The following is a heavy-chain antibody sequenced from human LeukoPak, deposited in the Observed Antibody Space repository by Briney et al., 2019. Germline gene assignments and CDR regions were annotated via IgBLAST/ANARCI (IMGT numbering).Heavy chain of an antibody. J-gene: IGHJ4*02. Sequence: PGGSLRLSCAASGFSFGSYWMSWVRQAPGKALEWVASIKQNAGEKHHVDSVKGRFTISRDNAKNSLYLQMNSLRAEDTAVYYCAISAGWYPFPDYWGQGTLVTVSS. CDR1: GFSFGSYW. CDR2: IKQNAGEK. CDR3: AISAGWYPFPDY. V-gene: IGHV3-7*01. D-gene: IGHD6-19*01.